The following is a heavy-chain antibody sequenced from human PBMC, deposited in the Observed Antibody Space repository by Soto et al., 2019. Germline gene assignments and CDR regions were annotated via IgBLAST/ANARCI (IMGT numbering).Heavy chain of an antibody. J-gene: IGHJ6*02. CDR3: ARSQGSSTSLEIYYYYYYGMDV. Sequence: QVQLVQSGAEVKKPGSSVKVSCKASGGTFGSYAISWVRQAPGQGLEWMGGIIPIPGTANYAQKFQGRVTITADETTSPAYMMLSSLRSEETAVYYCARSQGSSTSLEIYYYYYYGMDVWGQGTTVTVSS. CDR1: GGTFGSYA. V-gene: IGHV1-69*01. CDR2: IIPIPGTA. D-gene: IGHD2-2*01.